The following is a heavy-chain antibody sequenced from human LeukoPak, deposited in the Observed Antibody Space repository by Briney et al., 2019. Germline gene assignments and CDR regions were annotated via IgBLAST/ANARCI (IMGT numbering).Heavy chain of an antibody. V-gene: IGHV4-59*08. CDR2: IYYSGST. J-gene: IGHJ4*02. CDR3: ARRGIAAAGTFDY. D-gene: IGHD6-13*01. CDR1: GGSISSYY. Sequence: SETLSLTCTVSGGSISSYYWSWIRQPPGKGLEWIGYIYYSGSTNHHPSLKSRATISVDTSKNQFSLNLTSVTAADTAVYYCARRGIAAAGTFDYWGQGTLVTVSS.